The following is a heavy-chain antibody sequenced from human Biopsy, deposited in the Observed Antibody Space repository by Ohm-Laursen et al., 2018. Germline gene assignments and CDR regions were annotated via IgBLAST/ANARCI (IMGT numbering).Heavy chain of an antibody. Sequence: SLRLSCSASGFTFTDYDISWVRHVPGQGLEWLAFFSPRSTTIYYADSVRGRFFISRDDAKNSVSLEMSSLRADDTALYFCARNVRLEMTDHSGVTTYSRYFAMDVWGQGTTVTVSS. CDR2: FSPRSTTI. D-gene: IGHD1-1*01. V-gene: IGHV3-11*01. J-gene: IGHJ6*02. CDR3: ARNVRLEMTDHSGVTTYSRYFAMDV. CDR1: GFTFTDYD.